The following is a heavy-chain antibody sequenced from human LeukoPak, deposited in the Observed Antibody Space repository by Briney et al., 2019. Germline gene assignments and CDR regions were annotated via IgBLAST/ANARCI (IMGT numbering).Heavy chain of an antibody. CDR3: ARQPLAPTAYYYGMDV. CDR2: IYYSGST. D-gene: IGHD5-12*01. Sequence: SETLSLTCTVSGGSISPHYWSWIRQPPGKGLEWIGYIYYSGSTNYNPSLKSRVTISVDTSKNQFSLKLSSVTAADTAVYYCARQPLAPTAYYYGMDVWGQGTTVTVSS. J-gene: IGHJ6*02. V-gene: IGHV4-59*08. CDR1: GGSISPHY.